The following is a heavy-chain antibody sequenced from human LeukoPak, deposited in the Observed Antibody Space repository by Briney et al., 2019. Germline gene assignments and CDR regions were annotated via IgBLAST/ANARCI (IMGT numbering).Heavy chain of an antibody. V-gene: IGHV1-3*01. Sequence: ASVKVSCKASGYTFTSYAMHWVRQAPGQRLEWMGWINAGNGNTKYSQKFQGRVTITRDTSASTAYMELSSLRSEDTAVYYCAREYSSGWEFWFDPWGQGTLVTVSS. CDR1: GYTFTSYA. J-gene: IGHJ5*02. CDR3: AREYSSGWEFWFDP. D-gene: IGHD6-19*01. CDR2: INAGNGNT.